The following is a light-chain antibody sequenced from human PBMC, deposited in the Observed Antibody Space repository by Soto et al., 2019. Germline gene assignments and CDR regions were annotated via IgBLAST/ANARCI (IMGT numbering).Light chain of an antibody. J-gene: IGKJ3*01. CDR1: QSVSSSY. V-gene: IGKV3-20*01. Sequence: EIVLTQSPGTLSLSPGERATLSCRASQSVSSSYLAWYQQKPGQAPRLLIYGASSRATGIPDRFSGSGAGTVFTLTISRLEPEDFAVYYCQQNGSSPFTFGPGTKVDIK. CDR3: QQNGSSPFT. CDR2: GAS.